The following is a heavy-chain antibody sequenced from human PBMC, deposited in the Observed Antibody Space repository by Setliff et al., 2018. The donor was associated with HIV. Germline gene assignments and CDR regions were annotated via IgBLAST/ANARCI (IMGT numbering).Heavy chain of an antibody. Sequence: GESLKTSCKGSGYKFSSYWIGWVRQMPGKGLEWMGIIYPGDSDTRYSPSFQGQVTISADKSTNTAYLQWTGLKASDTAMYYCARLQNAATYQSYYMDVWGEGTTVTVSS. J-gene: IGHJ6*03. CDR1: GYKFSSYW. CDR3: ARLQNAATYQSYYMDV. D-gene: IGHD2-15*01. V-gene: IGHV5-51*01. CDR2: IYPGDSDT.